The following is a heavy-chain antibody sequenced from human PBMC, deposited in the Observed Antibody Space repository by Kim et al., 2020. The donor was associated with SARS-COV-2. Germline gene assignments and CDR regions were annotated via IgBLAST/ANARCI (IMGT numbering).Heavy chain of an antibody. CDR3: ARDGIAAAGNYYYYGMDV. CDR1: GFTFSSYW. V-gene: IGHV3-7*01. CDR2: IKQDGSEK. Sequence: LSLTCAASGFTFSSYWMSWVRQAPGKGLEWVANIKQDGSEKYYVDSVKGRFTISRDNAKNSLYLQMNSLRAEDTAVYYCARDGIAAAGNYYYYGMDVWGQGTTVTVSS. D-gene: IGHD6-13*01. J-gene: IGHJ6*02.